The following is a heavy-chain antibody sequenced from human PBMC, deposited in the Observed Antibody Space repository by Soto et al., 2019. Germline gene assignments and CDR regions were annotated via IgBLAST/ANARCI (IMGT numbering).Heavy chain of an antibody. CDR1: GGTFSSYV. CDR3: ARDLGGCSGGSCRYNWFDP. V-gene: IGHV1-69*06. D-gene: IGHD2-15*01. J-gene: IGHJ5*02. Sequence: QVQLVQSGAEVKKPGSSVKVSCKASGGTFSSYVISWVRQAPGQGPEWMGGIIPMYGTVNYVQKFQDRVTIIADTSTSTAYMELSSLRSEDTAVYYWARDLGGCSGGSCRYNWFDPWGQGTLVTVSS. CDR2: IIPMYGTV.